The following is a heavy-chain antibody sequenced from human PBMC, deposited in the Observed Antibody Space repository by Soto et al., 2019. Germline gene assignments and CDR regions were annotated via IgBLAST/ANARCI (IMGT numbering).Heavy chain of an antibody. CDR3: ARDLDGSGSYYTDY. CDR2: ISRHDGNT. CDR1: GYVFIGYG. J-gene: IGHJ4*02. D-gene: IGHD3-10*01. V-gene: IGHV1-18*01. Sequence: ASVKVSCKASGYVFIGYGISWVRQAPGQGLEWMGWISRHDGNTNYAQNFQGRVTMTTDASTSTAYMELRSLRSDDTAVYYCARDLDGSGSYYTDYWGQGTLVTVSS.